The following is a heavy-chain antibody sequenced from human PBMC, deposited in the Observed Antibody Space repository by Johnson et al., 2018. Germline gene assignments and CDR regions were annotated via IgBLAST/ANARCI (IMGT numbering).Heavy chain of an antibody. V-gene: IGHV3-33*01. J-gene: IGHJ6*02. CDR1: GFTFSSYG. CDR3: ARDLVECINGVCYSGMDV. CDR2: IWFDGYTK. D-gene: IGHD2-8*01. Sequence: QVQLVQSGGGVVQPGRSLRLSCAASGFTFSSYGMHWVRQAPGKGLEWVAVIWFDGYTKYYAESVKGRFTISRDNSKNTLYLQINSLRAEDTALYYCARDLVECINGVCYSGMDVWGQGTTVTVSS.